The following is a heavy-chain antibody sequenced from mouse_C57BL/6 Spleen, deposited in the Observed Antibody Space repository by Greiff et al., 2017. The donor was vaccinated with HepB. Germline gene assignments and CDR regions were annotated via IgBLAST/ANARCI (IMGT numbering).Heavy chain of an antibody. CDR1: GYTFTDYN. D-gene: IGHD1-1*01. CDR3: ARGVHYYGSSHWYFDV. J-gene: IGHJ1*03. CDR2: INPNNGGT. Sequence: VQLQQSGPELVKPGASVKIPCKASGYTFTDYNMDWVKQSHGKSLEWIGDINPNNGGTIYNQKFKGKATLTVDKSSSTAYMELRSLTSEDTAVYYCARGVHYYGSSHWYFDVWGTGTTVTVSS. V-gene: IGHV1-18*01.